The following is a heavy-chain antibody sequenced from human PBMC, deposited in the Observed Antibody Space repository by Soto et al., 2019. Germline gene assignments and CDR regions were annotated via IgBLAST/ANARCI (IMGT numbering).Heavy chain of an antibody. CDR1: GDSGGSDGYY. J-gene: IGHJ3*02. D-gene: IGHD3-9*01. CDR2: IYYCGST. CDR3: ARRHDILTGPDAFDS. Sequence: QVQVQESGPGLVKPSQTLSLTCTVSGDSGGSDGYYWTWFRQHPGKGLEWIGVIYYCGSTSYHPSLKVRVTLSVDTSENHSSLKLNSVTAADTAVYYCARRHDILTGPDAFDSWGQGAMVTVSS. V-gene: IGHV4-31*02.